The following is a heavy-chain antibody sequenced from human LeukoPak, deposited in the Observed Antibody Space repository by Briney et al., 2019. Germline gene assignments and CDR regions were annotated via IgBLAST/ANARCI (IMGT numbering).Heavy chain of an antibody. CDR2: IYHSGST. V-gene: IGHV4-4*02. D-gene: IGHD3-16*02. CDR3: ARAREGLGELSPGFDY. CDR1: GGSISSSNW. Sequence: PSETLSLTCAVSGGSISSSNWWSWVRQPPGKGLEWIGEIYHSGSTNYNPSLKSRVTISVDKSRNQFSLKLSSVTAAGTAVYYCARAREGLGELSPGFDYWGQGTLVTVSS. J-gene: IGHJ4*02.